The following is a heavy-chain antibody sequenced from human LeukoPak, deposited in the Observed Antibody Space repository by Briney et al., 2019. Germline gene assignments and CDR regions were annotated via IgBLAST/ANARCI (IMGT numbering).Heavy chain of an antibody. D-gene: IGHD6-13*01. J-gene: IGHJ4*02. V-gene: IGHV1-18*01. Sequence: GASVEVSCKASGYTFTSYGISWVRQAPGQGLEWMGWISPYNGNTNYAQKLQGRVTMTPDTSTSTAYMELRSLRSDDTAVYYCARDRRGQQLVPLDYWGQGTLVTVSS. CDR2: ISPYNGNT. CDR1: GYTFTSYG. CDR3: ARDRRGQQLVPLDY.